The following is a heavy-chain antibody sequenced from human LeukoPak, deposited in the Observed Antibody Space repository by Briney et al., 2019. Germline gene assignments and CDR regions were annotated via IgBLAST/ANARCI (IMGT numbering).Heavy chain of an antibody. CDR1: GGSISSSSYY. Sequence: SETLSLTCTVSGGSISSSSYYWGWIRQPPGKGLEWIGSIYYSGSTYYNPSLKSRVTISVDTSKNQFSLKLSSVTAADTAVYYCARYERLVATRKHGDYVPVADYWGQGTLVTVSS. D-gene: IGHD5-12*01. CDR3: ARYERLVATRKHGDYVPVADY. CDR2: IYYSGST. J-gene: IGHJ4*02. V-gene: IGHV4-39*01.